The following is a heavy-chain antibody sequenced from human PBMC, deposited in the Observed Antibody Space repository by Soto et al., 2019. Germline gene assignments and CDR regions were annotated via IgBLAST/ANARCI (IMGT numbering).Heavy chain of an antibody. V-gene: IGHV1-69*01. D-gene: IGHD2-2*01. CDR2: IIPIFGTA. CDR1: GGTFSSYA. Sequence: QVQLVQSGAEVKKPGSSVKVSCKASGGTFSSYAISWVRQAPGQGLEWMGGIIPIFGTANYAQKFQGRVTIPADESTSTAYMELSSLRSEDTAVYYCARDWYCSSTSCYLEPGPYYGMDVWGQGTTVTVSS. J-gene: IGHJ6*02. CDR3: ARDWYCSSTSCYLEPGPYYGMDV.